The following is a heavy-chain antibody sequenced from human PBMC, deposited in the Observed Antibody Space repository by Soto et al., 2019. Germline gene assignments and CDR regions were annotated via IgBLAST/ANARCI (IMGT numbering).Heavy chain of an antibody. D-gene: IGHD3-22*01. Sequence: ASVKVSCKASGFTFTSSAVQWVRQARGQRLEWIGWIVVGSGNTNYAQKFQERVTITRDMSTSTAYMELSSLRSEDTAVYYCAAETYYYDSSANCYRYYFDYWGQGTLVTVSS. CDR1: GFTFTSSA. J-gene: IGHJ4*02. CDR2: IVVGSGNT. CDR3: AAETYYYDSSANCYRYYFDY. V-gene: IGHV1-58*01.